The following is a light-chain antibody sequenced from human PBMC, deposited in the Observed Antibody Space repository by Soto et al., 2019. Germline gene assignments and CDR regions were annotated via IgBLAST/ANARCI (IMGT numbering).Light chain of an antibody. CDR3: RQSASSAT. V-gene: IGKV3-20*01. Sequence: EIVMTQSPATLSVSLGGRATLSCRARHSVSNNYLAWYQQKPGQAPRLLIYGASNRATGIPDKFTGSGSGAVFTLTIGRLWTEDFAVYFCRQSASSATLGQATKV. J-gene: IGKJ1*01. CDR1: HSVSNNY. CDR2: GAS.